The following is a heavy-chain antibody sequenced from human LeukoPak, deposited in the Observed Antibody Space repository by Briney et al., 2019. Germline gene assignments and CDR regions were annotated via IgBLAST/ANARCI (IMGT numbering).Heavy chain of an antibody. CDR2: ISYDGSNK. CDR1: GFTFSSYA. V-gene: IGHV3-30-3*01. D-gene: IGHD3-3*01. Sequence: GRSLRLSCAASGFTFSSYAMHWVRQAPGKGLEWVAVISYDGSNKYYADSVKGRFTISRDNSKNTLYLQMNSLRAEDTAVYYCARDYDFWSGALPYYYMDVWGKGTMVTVSS. CDR3: ARDYDFWSGALPYYYMDV. J-gene: IGHJ6*03.